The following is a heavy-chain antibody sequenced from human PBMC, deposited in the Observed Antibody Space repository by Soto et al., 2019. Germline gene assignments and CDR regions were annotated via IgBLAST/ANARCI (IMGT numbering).Heavy chain of an antibody. V-gene: IGHV4-59*01. D-gene: IGHD2-8*01. Sequence: SETLSLTCTVSGGSISSYYWSWIRQPPGKGLEWIGYIYYSGSTNYNPSLKSRVTISVDTSKNQFSLKLTSVTAADTAVYYCARRGVGKRAYGECFHFDYWGQGILVTVSS. J-gene: IGHJ4*02. CDR1: GGSISSYY. CDR3: ARRGVGKRAYGECFHFDY. CDR2: IYYSGST.